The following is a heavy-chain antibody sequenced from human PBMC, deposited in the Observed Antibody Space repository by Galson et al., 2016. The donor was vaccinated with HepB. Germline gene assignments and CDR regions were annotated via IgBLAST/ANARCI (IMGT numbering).Heavy chain of an antibody. V-gene: IGHV4-39*01. CDR3: ARRLHCGETSWVKDDAFDM. D-gene: IGHD2-21*01. CDR1: GGSISSSSYW. CDR2: IYYSGST. J-gene: IGHJ3*02. Sequence: SETLSLTCTVSGGSISSSSYWWGWIRQPPGKGLEWIGSIYYSGSTHYSESLESRLTLSIDTSKNQFSLRLTSVTAADTALYYCARRLHCGETSWVKDDAFDMWGQGTMVTVSS.